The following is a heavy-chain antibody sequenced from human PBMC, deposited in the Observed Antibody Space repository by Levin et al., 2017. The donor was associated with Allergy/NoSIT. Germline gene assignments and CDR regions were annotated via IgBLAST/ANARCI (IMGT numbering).Heavy chain of an antibody. Sequence: SQTLSLTCAISGDSVSSTSAAWNWIRQSPSRGLEWLGRTYFRSKWYSAYAISVKSRITIKADTSKNQFSLQLNSVTPEDTAVYFCARGPQWLNSWGQGTLVTVSS. V-gene: IGHV6-1*01. J-gene: IGHJ4*02. CDR1: GDSVSSTSAA. CDR3: ARGPQWLNS. CDR2: TYFRSKWYS. D-gene: IGHD6-19*01.